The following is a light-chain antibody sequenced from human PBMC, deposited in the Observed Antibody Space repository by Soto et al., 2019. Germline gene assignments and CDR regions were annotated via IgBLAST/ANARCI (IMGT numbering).Light chain of an antibody. CDR3: QECYSSPRT. Sequence: DIQITQSPSTLSAGVGDRVTITCRASQRISTYLNWYQQKPGKAPTLLIDAASSLQSGVPSRFSGGGSGTDFTLTINSLQPEDFATYVCQECYSSPRTFGQGTKVDIK. J-gene: IGKJ1*01. CDR1: QRISTY. CDR2: AAS. V-gene: IGKV1-39*01.